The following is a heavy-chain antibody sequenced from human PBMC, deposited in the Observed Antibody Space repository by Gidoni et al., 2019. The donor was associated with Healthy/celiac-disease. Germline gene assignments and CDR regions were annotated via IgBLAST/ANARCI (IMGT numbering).Heavy chain of an antibody. Sequence: QVQLVESGGGLVKAGGSLRLSCAASGFTFSDYYMSWIRQAPGKGLEWVSYISSSRNYTYYADSVEGRFTISRDNAKNSLYLQMHSLRADDTAVYYCARVGAKKGYYYYYMDVWGKGTTVTVSS. CDR2: ISSSRNYT. J-gene: IGHJ6*03. D-gene: IGHD2-15*01. CDR1: GFTFSDYY. V-gene: IGHV3-11*06. CDR3: ARVGAKKGYYYYYMDV.